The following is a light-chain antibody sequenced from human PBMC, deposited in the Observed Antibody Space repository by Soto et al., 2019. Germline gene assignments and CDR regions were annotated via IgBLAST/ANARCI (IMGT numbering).Light chain of an antibody. V-gene: IGLV1-47*01. CDR2: DDN. CDR1: SSNIGRTY. J-gene: IGLJ2*01. Sequence: QSALTQPPSASGTPGQGVTISCSGSSSNIGRTYVYWYQQVPGTAPKLLIYDDNQRPSGVPDRFSVSKSGTSGSLAISGLRSEDEADYYCAAWDDSLSGPVFGGGTKLTVL. CDR3: AAWDDSLSGPV.